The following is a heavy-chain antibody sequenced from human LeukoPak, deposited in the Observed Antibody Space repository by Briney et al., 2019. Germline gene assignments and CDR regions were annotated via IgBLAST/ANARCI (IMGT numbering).Heavy chain of an antibody. CDR3: ARAGIVGATLGYFDY. CDR1: GGSISSYY. V-gene: IGHV4-59*01. D-gene: IGHD1-26*01. J-gene: IGHJ4*02. CDR2: IYYSGST. Sequence: KASETLSLTCTVSGGSISSYYWSWLRQPPGKGLEWIGYIYYSGSTNYNPSLKSRVTISVDTSKNQFSLKLSSVTAADTAVYYCARAGIVGATLGYFDYWGQGTLVTVSS.